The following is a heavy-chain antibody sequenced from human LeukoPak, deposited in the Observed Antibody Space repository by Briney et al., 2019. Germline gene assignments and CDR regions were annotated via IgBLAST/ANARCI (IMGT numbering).Heavy chain of an antibody. Sequence: SETLSLTCTVAGGSFNSYYWSWIRQPPGKGLEWIGYIYYSGSTNYNPSLKSRVTISIDMSKNQFSLKLRSVTAADTAVYYCARGPTKNYFDYWGQGTLVTVSS. J-gene: IGHJ4*02. CDR1: GGSFNSYY. CDR3: ARGPTKNYFDY. CDR2: IYYSGST. V-gene: IGHV4-59*01.